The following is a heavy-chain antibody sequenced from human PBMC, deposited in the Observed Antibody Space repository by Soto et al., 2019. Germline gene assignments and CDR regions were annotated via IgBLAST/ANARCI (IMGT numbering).Heavy chain of an antibody. CDR2: ISSSSSYI. D-gene: IGHD4-4*01. Sequence: EVQLVESGGGLVKPGGSLRLSCAASGFTFSSYSMNWVRQAPGKGLEWVSSISSSSSYIYYADSVKGRFTISRDNAKHSLYLQMTSLRAEDTSVYDCARDEMATVDAFDIWGQGTMVTFSS. V-gene: IGHV3-21*01. J-gene: IGHJ3*02. CDR3: ARDEMATVDAFDI. CDR1: GFTFSSYS.